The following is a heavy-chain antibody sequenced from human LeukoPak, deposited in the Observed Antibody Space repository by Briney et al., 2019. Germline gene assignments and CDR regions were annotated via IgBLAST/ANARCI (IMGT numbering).Heavy chain of an antibody. Sequence: GGSLRLSCAASGFTFSSYAMSWVRQAPGKGLEWVSAISGSGGSTYYADSVKGRFTISRDNSKNTLYLQMNSLRAEDTAVYYCAGLTSYYYGMDVWGQGTTVTVSS. J-gene: IGHJ6*02. V-gene: IGHV3-23*01. D-gene: IGHD3-9*01. CDR3: AGLTSYYYGMDV. CDR1: GFTFSSYA. CDR2: ISGSGGST.